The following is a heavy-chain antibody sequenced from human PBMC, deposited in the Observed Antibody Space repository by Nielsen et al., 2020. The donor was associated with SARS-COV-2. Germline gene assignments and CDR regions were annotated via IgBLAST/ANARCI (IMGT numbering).Heavy chain of an antibody. D-gene: IGHD6-19*01. CDR1: GGSISSSSYY. CDR3: ARLGPLEQWIDY. V-gene: IGHV4-39*01. Sequence: SETLSLTCTISGGSISSSSYYWGWIRQPPGKGLEWIGSIYYSGSTYYNPSLKSRVTISVDTSKNQFSLKLSSVTAADTAVYYCARLGPLEQWIDYWGQGTLVTVSS. CDR2: IYYSGST. J-gene: IGHJ4*02.